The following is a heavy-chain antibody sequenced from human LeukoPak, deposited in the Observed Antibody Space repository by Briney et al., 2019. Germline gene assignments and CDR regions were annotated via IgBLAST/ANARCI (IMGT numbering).Heavy chain of an antibody. CDR3: ASLRSKMATISLRRFDP. CDR1: GGSFSGYY. J-gene: IGHJ5*02. CDR2: INHSGST. D-gene: IGHD5-24*01. Sequence: KPSETLSLTCAVYGGSFSGYYWSWLRQPPGKGLEWLGEINHSGSTNYNPSLKSRVTISVDTSKNQFSLKLSSVTAADTAVYYCASLRSKMATISLRRFDPWGQGSLVTVSS. V-gene: IGHV4-34*01.